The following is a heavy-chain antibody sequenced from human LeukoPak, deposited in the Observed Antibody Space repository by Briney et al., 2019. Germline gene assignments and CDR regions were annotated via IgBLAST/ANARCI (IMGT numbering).Heavy chain of an antibody. J-gene: IGHJ4*02. V-gene: IGHV4-61*02. CDR2: IYTSGST. Sequence: SETLSLTCTVSGGSISSGSYYWSWIRQPAGKGLEWIGRIYTSGSTNYNPSLKSRVTISVDTSKNQFSLKLSSVTAADTAVYYCARELAHDILTGYYRGYYFDYWGQGTLVTVSS. CDR1: GGSISSGSYY. D-gene: IGHD3-9*01. CDR3: ARELAHDILTGYYRGYYFDY.